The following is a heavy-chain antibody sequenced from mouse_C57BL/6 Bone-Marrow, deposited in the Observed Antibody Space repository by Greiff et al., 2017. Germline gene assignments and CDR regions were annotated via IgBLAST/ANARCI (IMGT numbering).Heavy chain of an antibody. D-gene: IGHD1-3*01. CDR1: GYTFTDYY. CDR2: INPNNGGT. V-gene: IGHV1-26*01. Sequence: VQLQQSGPELVKPGASVKISCKASGYTFTDYYMNWVKQSHGKSLEWIGDINPNNGGTSYNQKFKGKATLTVDKSSSTAYMELRSLTSEDSAVYYCARDITEGYFDDWGQGTTLTVSS. CDR3: ARDITEGYFDD. J-gene: IGHJ2*01.